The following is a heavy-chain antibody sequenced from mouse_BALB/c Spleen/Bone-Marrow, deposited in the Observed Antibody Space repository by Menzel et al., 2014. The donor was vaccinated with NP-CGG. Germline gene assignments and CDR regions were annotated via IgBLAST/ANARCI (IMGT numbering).Heavy chain of an antibody. CDR3: ASRGEVRRHYYAMDY. CDR1: GYTFVDYV. Sequence: VMLVESGPELVKPGASVKMSCKASGYTFVDYVISWVKQRTGQGLEWIGEIYPGSGSTYYNEKFKGKATLTADKSSNTAYMQLSSLTSEDSAVYFCASRGEVRRHYYAMDYWGQGTSVTVSS. CDR2: IYPGSGST. D-gene: IGHD2-14*01. J-gene: IGHJ4*01. V-gene: IGHV1-77*01.